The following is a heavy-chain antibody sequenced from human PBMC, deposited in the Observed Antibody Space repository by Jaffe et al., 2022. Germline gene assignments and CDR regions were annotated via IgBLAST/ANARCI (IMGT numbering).Heavy chain of an antibody. J-gene: IGHJ4*02. D-gene: IGHD3-3*01. CDR3: AAGEFRDDFWSGYYTPLPYYFDY. CDR1: GFTFSSYA. Sequence: EVQLLESGGGLVQPGGSLRLSCAASGFTFSSYAMSWVRQAPGKGLEWVSAISGSGGSTYYADSVKGRFTISRDNSKNTLYLQMNSLRAEDTAVYYCAAGEFRDDFWSGYYTPLPYYFDYWGQGTLVTVSS. V-gene: IGHV3-23*01. CDR2: ISGSGGST.